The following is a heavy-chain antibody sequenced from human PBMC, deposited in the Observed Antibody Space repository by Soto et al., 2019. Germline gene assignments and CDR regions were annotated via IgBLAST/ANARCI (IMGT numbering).Heavy chain of an antibody. Sequence: GGSLRLSCAASGFTFSSYGMHWVRQAPGKGLEWVAVISYDGSNKYYADSVKGRFTISRDNSKNTLYLQMNSLRAEDTAVYYCATDDEEHEGDYWGQGTLVTVSS. CDR3: ATDDEEHEGDY. D-gene: IGHD3-3*01. J-gene: IGHJ4*02. CDR1: GFTFSSYG. V-gene: IGHV3-30*03. CDR2: ISYDGSNK.